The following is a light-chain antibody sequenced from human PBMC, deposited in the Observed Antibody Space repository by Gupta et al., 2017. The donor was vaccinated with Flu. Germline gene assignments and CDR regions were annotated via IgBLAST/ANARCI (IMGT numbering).Light chain of an antibody. CDR1: QSINTY. CDR2: NVS. CDR3: LQTYNAPPWT. Sequence: DTQMTQSPSSLSASVGDRVTITCRASQSINTYLNWYQQKPGKAPNLLIQNVSSLQTGVPSRFSGSGSGTDFTLSISSLQPDDFATYYCLQTYNAPPWTFGQGTKVEFK. J-gene: IGKJ1*01. V-gene: IGKV1-39*01.